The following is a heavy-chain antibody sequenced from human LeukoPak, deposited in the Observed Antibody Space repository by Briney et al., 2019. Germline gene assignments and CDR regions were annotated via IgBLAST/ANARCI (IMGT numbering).Heavy chain of an antibody. CDR3: ARVGSYRGFDY. D-gene: IGHD1-26*01. Sequence: GGSLRLSCAASGFTFSSYWMHWVRQAPGKGLVRVSRINSDGSSTSYADSVKGRFTISRDNAKNTLYLQTNSLRAEDTAVYYCARVGSYRGFDYWGQGTLVTVSS. CDR2: INSDGSST. CDR1: GFTFSSYW. J-gene: IGHJ4*02. V-gene: IGHV3-74*01.